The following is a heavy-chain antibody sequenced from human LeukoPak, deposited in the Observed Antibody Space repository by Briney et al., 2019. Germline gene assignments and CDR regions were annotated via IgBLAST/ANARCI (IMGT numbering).Heavy chain of an antibody. V-gene: IGHV3-21*01. D-gene: IGHD2-2*01. CDR2: ISSSSSYI. J-gene: IGHJ4*02. Sequence: GGSLRLSCAASGFTFSSYSMNWVRQAPGKGLEWVSSISSSSSYIYYADSVKGRFTISRDNAKNSLYLQMNSLGAEDTAVYYCARAYAPYHFDYWGQGTLVTVSS. CDR3: ARAYAPYHFDY. CDR1: GFTFSSYS.